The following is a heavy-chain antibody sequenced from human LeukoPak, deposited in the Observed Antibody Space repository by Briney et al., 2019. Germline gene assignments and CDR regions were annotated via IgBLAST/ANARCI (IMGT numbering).Heavy chain of an antibody. V-gene: IGHV4-59*01. D-gene: IGHD3-3*01. J-gene: IGHJ4*02. Sequence: SETLSLTCTLSGGPIISYYWSWIRQPPGKGLEWIAYTHSSGNTGYNPSLKSRVTISLDTSKNHFSLKVTSMTAAGTGVYYCARSLPGAIGAADFWGQGTLVTVSS. CDR1: GGPIISYY. CDR3: ARSLPGAIGAADF. CDR2: THSSGNT.